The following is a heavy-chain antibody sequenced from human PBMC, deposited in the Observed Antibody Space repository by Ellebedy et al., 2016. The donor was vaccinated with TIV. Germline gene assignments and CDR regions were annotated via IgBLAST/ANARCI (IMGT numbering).Heavy chain of an antibody. CDR3: ARGRGGTYSIPFDY. V-gene: IGHV4-34*01. CDR2: INHSGST. CDR1: GASFSHYY. D-gene: IGHD1-26*01. J-gene: IGHJ4*02. Sequence: SETLSLTXAVYGASFSHYYWTWIRQPPGKGLEWIGEINHSGSTIYNPSLKSRVSISVDTSKNQFSLRLNSVTAADTAVYYCARGRGGTYSIPFDYWGQGTLVTVSS.